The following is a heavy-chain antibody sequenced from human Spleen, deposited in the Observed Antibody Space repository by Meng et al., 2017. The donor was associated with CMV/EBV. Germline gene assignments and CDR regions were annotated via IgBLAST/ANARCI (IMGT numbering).Heavy chain of an antibody. CDR1: GGCFSGYY. V-gene: IGHV4-34*01. D-gene: IGHD6-13*01. J-gene: IGHJ5*02. CDR3: ASCERGQQLVTPFDP. Sequence: QVQLKQWGAGLLKPSETLSLTCAVNGGCFSGYYWSWIRQPPGKGLEWIGEINHSGSTNYNPSLKSRVTISVDTSKNQFSLKLSSVTAADTAVYYCASCERGQQLVTPFDPWGQGTLVTVSS. CDR2: INHSGST.